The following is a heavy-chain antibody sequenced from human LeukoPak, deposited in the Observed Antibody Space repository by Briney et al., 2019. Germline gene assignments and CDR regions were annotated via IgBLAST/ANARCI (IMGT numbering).Heavy chain of an antibody. J-gene: IGHJ4*02. Sequence: GSLRLSCAVSGFSVRDYSMNWVRQVPGKGLDWVSFISIKGDTRYYADSVKGRFTISRDNAKNSLYLQMNSLRDEDTAVYYCTRGVKEMQNYWGQGTLVTVSS. D-gene: IGHD3-22*01. CDR3: TRGVKEMQNY. CDR2: ISIKGDTR. CDR1: GFSVRDYS. V-gene: IGHV3-48*02.